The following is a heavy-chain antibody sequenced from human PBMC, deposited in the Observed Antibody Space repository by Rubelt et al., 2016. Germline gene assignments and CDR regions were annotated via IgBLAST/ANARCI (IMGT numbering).Heavy chain of an antibody. J-gene: IGHJ4*02. Sequence: QVQLQESGPGQVKPSETLSLTCTVSGGSITNYYWSWIRQPPGKGLEWIGYIYYSGNTNSNPSLKSRVTMSLDTSKNHFSLKLSSVTAADTAVYYCARGWYSSGWRYYFDYWGQGTLVTVSS. V-gene: IGHV4-59*12. D-gene: IGHD6-19*01. CDR3: ARGWYSSGWRYYFDY. CDR2: IYYSGNT. CDR1: GGSITNYY.